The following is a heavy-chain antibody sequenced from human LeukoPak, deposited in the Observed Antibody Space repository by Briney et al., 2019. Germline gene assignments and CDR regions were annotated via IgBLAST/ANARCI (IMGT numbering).Heavy chain of an antibody. Sequence: GGSLRLSCAASGFTFSSYGMHWVRQAPGKGLEWVAFIRYDGSNKYYADSVQGRFTISRDNSKNTVYLQMNSLRAEDTAIYYCAKDGHCPGALCPTQIAVAGYNDNWGQGTLVTVSS. CDR2: IRYDGSNK. V-gene: IGHV3-30*02. CDR1: GFTFSSYG. D-gene: IGHD6-19*01. J-gene: IGHJ4*02. CDR3: AKDGHCPGALCPTQIAVAGYNDN.